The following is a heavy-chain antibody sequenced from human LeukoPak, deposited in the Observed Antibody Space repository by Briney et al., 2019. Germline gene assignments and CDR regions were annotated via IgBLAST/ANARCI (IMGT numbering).Heavy chain of an antibody. J-gene: IGHJ3*02. V-gene: IGHV1-18*01. CDR3: AREVPYDSSSYLHLGAFDI. Sequence: ASVKVSCKASGYTFTSYGISWVRQAPGQGLEWMGWISAYNGNTNYAQKLQGRVTMTTDTSTSTAYMELRSLRSDDTAVYYCAREVPYDSSSYLHLGAFDIWGQGTMVTVSS. CDR1: GYTFTSYG. CDR2: ISAYNGNT. D-gene: IGHD3-22*01.